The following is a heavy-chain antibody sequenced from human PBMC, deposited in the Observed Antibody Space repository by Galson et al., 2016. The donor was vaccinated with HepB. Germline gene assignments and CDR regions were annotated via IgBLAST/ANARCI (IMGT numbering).Heavy chain of an antibody. Sequence: SLRLSCAAYGFTFSRYEMHWVRQAPGKGLEWVSYISSSGTTIYYADSVKGRFTISRDNAKNPLYLQMNSLRAEDTAVDFCARGDSTGWDYLDSWGQGNLVTVSS. CDR2: ISSSGTTI. CDR3: ARGDSTGWDYLDS. CDR1: GFTFSRYE. D-gene: IGHD6-19*01. V-gene: IGHV3-48*03. J-gene: IGHJ4*02.